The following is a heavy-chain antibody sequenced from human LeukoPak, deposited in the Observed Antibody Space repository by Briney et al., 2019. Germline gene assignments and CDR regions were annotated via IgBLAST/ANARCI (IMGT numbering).Heavy chain of an antibody. CDR1: GGTFSSYA. CDR3: ARGSYVYGGSGYSSGWAYWYFDL. CDR2: VIPIFGTA. V-gene: IGHV1-69*13. J-gene: IGHJ2*01. Sequence: SVKVSCKASGGTFSSYAISWVRQAPGQGLEWMGGVIPIFGTANYAQKFQGRVTITADESTSTAYMELSSLRSEDTAVYYCARGSYVYGGSGYSSGWAYWYFDLWGRGTLITASS. D-gene: IGHD6-19*01.